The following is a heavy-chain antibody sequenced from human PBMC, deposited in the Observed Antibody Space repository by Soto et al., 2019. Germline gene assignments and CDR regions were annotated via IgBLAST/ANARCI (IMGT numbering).Heavy chain of an antibody. CDR1: GGSIISDY. Sequence: LSLTCTVSGGSIISDYWSWIRQPPGKGLEWIGYISYSGSTNYNPSLKSLVTISVDTSKNQFSLKLFSVTAADTAVYYCARVLSGSSLFDYWGQGTLVTVSS. CDR3: ARVLSGSSLFDY. J-gene: IGHJ4*02. V-gene: IGHV4-59*01. D-gene: IGHD1-26*01. CDR2: ISYSGST.